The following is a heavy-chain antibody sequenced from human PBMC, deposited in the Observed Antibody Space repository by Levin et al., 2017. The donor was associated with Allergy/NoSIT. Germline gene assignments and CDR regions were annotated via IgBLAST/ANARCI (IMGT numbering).Heavy chain of an antibody. CDR1: GFTFTSSV. Sequence: SVKVSCKTSGFTFTSSVVQWVRQARGQRLEWIGWIVVGGGNTNYAPKFQESVTITRDMSTTTAYLELSGLRSEDTGVYYCAAVSAHLMATIDTVGPFDIWGQGTMVTVSS. CDR3: AAVSAHLMATIDTVGPFDI. CDR2: IVVGGGNT. J-gene: IGHJ3*02. D-gene: IGHD5-12*01. V-gene: IGHV1-58*01.